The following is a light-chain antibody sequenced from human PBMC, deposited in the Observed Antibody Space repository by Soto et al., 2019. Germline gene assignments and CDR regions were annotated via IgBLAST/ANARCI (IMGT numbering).Light chain of an antibody. CDR2: AAS. V-gene: IGKV1-39*01. Sequence: DIQMTQSTSSLSASVGDRVTITCRASQSISSYLNWYQQKPGKAPNLLIYAASSLQSGVPSRFSGSGSGTDFTLTISSLQPEDFATYYCQQSYSTPRPFGQGTMVDIK. CDR3: QQSYSTPRP. CDR1: QSISSY. J-gene: IGKJ1*01.